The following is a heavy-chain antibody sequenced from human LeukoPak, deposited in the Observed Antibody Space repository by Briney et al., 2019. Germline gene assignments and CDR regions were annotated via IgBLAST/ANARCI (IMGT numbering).Heavy chain of an antibody. Sequence: SETLSLTCTVSGASINSDYWTWVRRVAGKGLEWIVRIFASGSTNYNPYLRSRITMSVDTSKNQFSLDLSSVTAADTGVYYCVRGWAPRGEKSSFASWGQGTLVTVSS. CDR2: IFASGST. D-gene: IGHD3-10*01. V-gene: IGHV4-4*07. CDR3: VRGWAPRGEKSSFAS. J-gene: IGHJ4*02. CDR1: GASINSDY.